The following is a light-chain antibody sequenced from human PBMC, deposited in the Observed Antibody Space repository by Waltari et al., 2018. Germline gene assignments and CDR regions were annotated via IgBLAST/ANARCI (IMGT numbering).Light chain of an antibody. CDR3: QQYHTTPDT. CDR2: CAS. V-gene: IGKV4-1*01. Sequence: DIVMTQSPESLAVSLGERATINCKSSQSLLSSSNNMNYLACYQQKPGQPPKLLIDCASTREAGVPDRFNGGGSGTDFTLTVSSLQAEDAAVYYCQQYHTTPDTFGQGTKLEIK. CDR1: QSLLSSSNNMNY. J-gene: IGKJ2*01.